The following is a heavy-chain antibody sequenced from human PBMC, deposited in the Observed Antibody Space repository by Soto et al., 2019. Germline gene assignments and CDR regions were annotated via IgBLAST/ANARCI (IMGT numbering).Heavy chain of an antibody. Sequence: EVQLLESGGGLVQPGGSLRVSCAVSGFNFRSHAMSWVRQAPGKGLEWVSGISGHAVATYYTDSVKGRFTISRDNSKNTLFLQMNSLRAEDPAIYYCATDWGTTGIGGWFDSWGQGTLVYVSS. V-gene: IGHV3-23*01. CDR2: ISGHAVAT. J-gene: IGHJ5*01. D-gene: IGHD1-1*01. CDR3: ATDWGTTGIGGWFDS. CDR1: GFNFRSHA.